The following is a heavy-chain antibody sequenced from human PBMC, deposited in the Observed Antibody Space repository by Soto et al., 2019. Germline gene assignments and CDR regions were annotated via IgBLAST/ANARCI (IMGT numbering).Heavy chain of an antibody. V-gene: IGHV4-38-2*01. Sequence: KPSETLSLTCAVSGYSISSGYYWGWIRQPPGKGLEWIGSIYHSGSTYYNPSLKSRVTISVDTSKNQFSLKLSSVTAADTAVYYCARDIVVVPAAPPAGWFDPWGQGTLVTVSS. J-gene: IGHJ5*02. CDR1: GYSISSGYY. CDR3: ARDIVVVPAAPPAGWFDP. CDR2: IYHSGST. D-gene: IGHD2-2*01.